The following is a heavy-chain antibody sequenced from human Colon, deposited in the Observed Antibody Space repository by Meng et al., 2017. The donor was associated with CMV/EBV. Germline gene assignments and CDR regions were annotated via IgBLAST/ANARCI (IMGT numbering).Heavy chain of an antibody. CDR2: IRDNGENI. J-gene: IGHJ6*02. D-gene: IGHD3-10*01. Sequence: GESLKISCAASGFTLSNYGMHWVRQAPGKGLEWVTFIRDNGENIYYADSVKGRFTVSRNLSENTVYLQMNSLRVEDSAVYFCAKDRGRLFRDYYFGLDVWGQGTTVTVSS. V-gene: IGHV3-30*02. CDR3: AKDRGRLFRDYYFGLDV. CDR1: GFTLSNYG.